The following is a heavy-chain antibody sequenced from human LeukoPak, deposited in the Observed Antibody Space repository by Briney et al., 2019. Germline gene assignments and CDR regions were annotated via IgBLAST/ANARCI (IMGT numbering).Heavy chain of an antibody. V-gene: IGHV4-4*07. Sequence: SETLSLTCTVSGVSMREYYWSWVRQPAGKGLEWIGRIYGSGSTNYNPSLKSRVTISVDTSKNQFSLKLSSVTAADTAVYYCASAEGVGATEYYFDYWGQGTLVTVSS. CDR3: ASAEGVGATEYYFDY. J-gene: IGHJ4*02. CDR1: GVSMREYY. CDR2: IYGSGST. D-gene: IGHD1-26*01.